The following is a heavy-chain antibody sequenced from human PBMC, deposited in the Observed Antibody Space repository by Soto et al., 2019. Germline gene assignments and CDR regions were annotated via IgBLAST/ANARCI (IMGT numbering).Heavy chain of an antibody. V-gene: IGHV4-59*01. CDR1: GGSISSYY. CDR2: IYYSGST. D-gene: IGHD5-12*01. CDR3: ARSPGYSGYDYYYYCMGV. Sequence: SETLSLTCTVPGGSISSYYWSQIRQPPGKGLEWIGYIYYSGSTNYNPSLKSRVTISVDTSKNQFSLKLSSVTAADTAVYYCARSPGYSGYDYYYYCMGVWGKGTTVTVSS. J-gene: IGHJ6*03.